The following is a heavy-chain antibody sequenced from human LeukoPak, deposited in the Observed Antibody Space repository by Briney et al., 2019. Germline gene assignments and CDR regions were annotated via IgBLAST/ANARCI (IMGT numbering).Heavy chain of an antibody. CDR3: ARLYYDASDYPDY. J-gene: IGHJ4*02. Sequence: GESLKISCKGSGFSFTSYWIGWVGQMAGRGPEWMGHIYPDDSDTRYSPSFQGQVTISADKSISTAYLQWSSLKASDTAMYYCARLYYDASDYPDYWGQGTLVTVSS. D-gene: IGHD3-22*01. CDR1: GFSFTSYW. V-gene: IGHV5-51*01. CDR2: IYPDDSDT.